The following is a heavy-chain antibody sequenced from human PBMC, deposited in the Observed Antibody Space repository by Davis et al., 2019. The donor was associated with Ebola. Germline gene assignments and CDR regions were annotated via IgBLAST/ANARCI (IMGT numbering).Heavy chain of an antibody. CDR3: ARARLDIRAFDI. D-gene: IGHD3-9*01. Sequence: GESLKISCAASGFTFSSYDMHWVRQATGKGLEWVSAIGTAGDTYYPGSVKGRFTISRENAKNSLYLQMNSLRAGDTAVYYCARARLDIRAFDIWGQGTMVTVSS. V-gene: IGHV3-13*01. J-gene: IGHJ3*02. CDR2: IGTAGDT. CDR1: GFTFSSYD.